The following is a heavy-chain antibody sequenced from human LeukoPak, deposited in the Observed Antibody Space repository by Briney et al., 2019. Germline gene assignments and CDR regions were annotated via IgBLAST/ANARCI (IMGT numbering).Heavy chain of an antibody. CDR1: GYTFTGYY. J-gene: IGHJ4*02. CDR2: IYPNSGGT. V-gene: IGHV1-2*02. D-gene: IGHD3-3*01. Sequence: ASVKVPFKASGYTFTGYYIHWVRQAPGQGLEWMGWIYPNSGGTNYARKFRGRVTMTSDTSITTAYMELSRLRSDDTAVYYCARDWSVGIRDDYWGQGTLVTVSS. CDR3: ARDWSVGIRDDY.